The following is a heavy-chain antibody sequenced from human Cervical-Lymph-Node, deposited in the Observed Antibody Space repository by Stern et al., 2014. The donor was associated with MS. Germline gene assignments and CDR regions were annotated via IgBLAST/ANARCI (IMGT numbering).Heavy chain of an antibody. J-gene: IGHJ4*02. CDR2: VYHSGSA. CDR3: ARDFEFQLQCD. Sequence: QVQLQESGPGLVKPSGTLSLTCAVSGGSITSDNWWSWVRQPPGKGLEWIGEVYHSGSANYNPSPKSRVTMSVDKSKNQFSLRLTSVTAADTAVYYCARDFEFQLQCDWGQGALVTVSS. D-gene: IGHD2-2*01. CDR1: GGSITSDNW. V-gene: IGHV4-4*02.